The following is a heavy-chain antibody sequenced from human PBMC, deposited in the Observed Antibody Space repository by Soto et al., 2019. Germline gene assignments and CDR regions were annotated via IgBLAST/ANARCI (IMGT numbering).Heavy chain of an antibody. J-gene: IGHJ6*02. CDR3: ARDRPYDFWSGPLFGMDV. Sequence: GGSLRLSCAASGFTFSSYAMHWVRQAPGKGLEWVAVISYDGSNKYYADSVKGRFTISRDNSKNTLYLQMNSLRAEDTAVYYCARDRPYDFWSGPLFGMDVWGQGTTVTVSS. V-gene: IGHV3-30-3*01. D-gene: IGHD3-3*01. CDR2: ISYDGSNK. CDR1: GFTFSSYA.